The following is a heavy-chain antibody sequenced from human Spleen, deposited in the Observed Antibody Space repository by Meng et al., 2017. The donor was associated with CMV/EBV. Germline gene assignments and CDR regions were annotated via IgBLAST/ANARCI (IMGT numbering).Heavy chain of an antibody. V-gene: IGHV1-18*01. D-gene: IGHD2-15*01. CDR2: ISAYHGNT. CDR1: GYIFGNYG. Sequence: ASVKVSCKASGYIFGNYGISWVRQAPGQGLEWMGWISAYHGNTHYAQKYQGRVTMTTDTSTSTAYMELRSLRSDDTAVYYCARDAKLLTTIHHYYGMDVWGQGTTVTVSS. CDR3: ARDAKLLTTIHHYYGMDV. J-gene: IGHJ6*02.